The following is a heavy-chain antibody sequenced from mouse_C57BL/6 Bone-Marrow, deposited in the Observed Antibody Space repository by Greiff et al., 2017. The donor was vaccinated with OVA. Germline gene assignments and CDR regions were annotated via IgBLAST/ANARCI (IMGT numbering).Heavy chain of an antibody. Sequence: VQLQQSGTVLARPGASVKMSCKTSGYTFTSYWLPWVKQRPGQGLEWIGALYPGTSDTSYNQKFKGKATLTAVTSASTADMELSRLTNEDSAVYDGTRDYSKYDYAMDDWGQGTSVTVSA. CDR1: GYTFTSYW. J-gene: IGHJ4*01. V-gene: IGHV1-5*01. D-gene: IGHD2-5*01. CDR3: TRDYSKYDYAMDD. CDR2: LYPGTSDT.